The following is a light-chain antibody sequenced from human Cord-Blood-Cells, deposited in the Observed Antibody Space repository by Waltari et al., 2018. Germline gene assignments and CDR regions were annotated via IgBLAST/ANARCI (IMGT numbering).Light chain of an antibody. CDR2: KAS. V-gene: IGKV1-5*03. CDR3: QQYNSYSRT. Sequence: DIQMTQSPSTLSASVGDRVTITCRASQSISSWLAWYQHKPGKAPKLLIYKASSLESGVPSRFSGSGSGTECTRTISSLQPDDFETYYCQQYNSYSRTFGQGTKVEIK. J-gene: IGKJ1*01. CDR1: QSISSW.